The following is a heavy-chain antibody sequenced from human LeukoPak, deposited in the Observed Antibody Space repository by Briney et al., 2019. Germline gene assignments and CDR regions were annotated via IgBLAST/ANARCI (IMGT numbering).Heavy chain of an antibody. CDR3: ARTFYDSSGTLDDAFDI. J-gene: IGHJ3*02. Sequence: GASVKVSCKASGYTFTGYYMHWVRQAPGQGLEWMGWMNPNSGNTGYAQKFQGRVTMTRNTSISTAYMELSSLRSEDTAVYYCARTFYDSSGTLDDAFDIWGQGTMVTVSS. CDR1: GYTFTGYY. CDR2: MNPNSGNT. D-gene: IGHD3-22*01. V-gene: IGHV1-8*02.